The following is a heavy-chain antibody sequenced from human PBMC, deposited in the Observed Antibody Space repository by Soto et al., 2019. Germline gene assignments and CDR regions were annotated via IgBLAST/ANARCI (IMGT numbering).Heavy chain of an antibody. Sequence: QVQLVQSGAEVKKPGSSVKVSCKASGGTFSSYTISWVRQAPGQGLEWMGRIIPILGIANYAQKFQGRVTLPADKSTSTAYMDLSSLRSEDTAVYYCATSPDCSGGSCYRYYYYMDVWGKGTTVTVSS. J-gene: IGHJ6*03. D-gene: IGHD2-15*01. CDR2: IIPILGIA. V-gene: IGHV1-69*02. CDR1: GGTFSSYT. CDR3: ATSPDCSGGSCYRYYYYMDV.